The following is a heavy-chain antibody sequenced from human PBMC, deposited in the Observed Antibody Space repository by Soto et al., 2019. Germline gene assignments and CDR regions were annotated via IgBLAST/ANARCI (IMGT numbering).Heavy chain of an antibody. D-gene: IGHD3-22*01. V-gene: IGHV5-51*01. CDR2: IYPGDSDT. Sequence: GESLKISCKVSAYSFTSYWICWFRQMRERNLEWMGIIYPGDSDTRYSPSFQGQVTISADKSISTAYLQWSSLKASDTAMYYCARLSGYYDSSGPSGVDYWGQGTLVTVSS. J-gene: IGHJ4*02. CDR1: AYSFTSYW. CDR3: ARLSGYYDSSGPSGVDY.